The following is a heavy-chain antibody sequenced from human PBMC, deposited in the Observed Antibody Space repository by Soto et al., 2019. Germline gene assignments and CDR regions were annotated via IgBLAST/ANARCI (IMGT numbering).Heavy chain of an antibody. V-gene: IGHV3-53*01. D-gene: IGHD1-26*01. J-gene: IGHJ4*02. CDR2: IYSGGTT. Sequence: PGGSLRLSCAVSGLTVSGNYMCWVRQAPGKGLEWVSVIYSGGTTNYADSVKGRFTISRDNSKNTLYLQMNSLRAEDTAVYYCARQAVGATRGGFDYWGQGTLVTVS. CDR3: ARQAVGATRGGFDY. CDR1: GLTVSGNY.